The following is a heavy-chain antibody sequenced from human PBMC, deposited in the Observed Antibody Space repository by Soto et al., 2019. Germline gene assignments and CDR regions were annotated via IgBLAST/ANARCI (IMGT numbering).Heavy chain of an antibody. J-gene: IGHJ4*02. Sequence: QVQLQQWGAGLLKPSETLSLTCAVYGGSFSGYYWSWIRQPPGKGLEWIGEINHSGSTNYNPSLKSRVTISVDTSQTQFSLKLSSVTAADTAVYYCARVPPRGLGIDGAWLDYWGQGTLVTVSS. CDR3: ARVPPRGLGIDGAWLDY. D-gene: IGHD7-27*01. CDR2: INHSGST. V-gene: IGHV4-34*01. CDR1: GGSFSGYY.